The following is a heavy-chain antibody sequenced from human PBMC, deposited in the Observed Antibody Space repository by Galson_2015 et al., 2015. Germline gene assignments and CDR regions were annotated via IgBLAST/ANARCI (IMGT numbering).Heavy chain of an antibody. V-gene: IGHV3-21*01. D-gene: IGHD3-3*01. CDR3: ARGGDFWGAYWGRADY. CDR2: ISSAGSYI. J-gene: IGHJ4*02. CDR1: GFTFSTYS. Sequence: SLRLSCAASGFTFSTYSMNWVRQAPGKGLEWVSFISSAGSYIHYADSLKGRFTISRDNAKNTLYLQMNNLRAEDTAVYYCARGGDFWGAYWGRADYWGQGTLDTVSS.